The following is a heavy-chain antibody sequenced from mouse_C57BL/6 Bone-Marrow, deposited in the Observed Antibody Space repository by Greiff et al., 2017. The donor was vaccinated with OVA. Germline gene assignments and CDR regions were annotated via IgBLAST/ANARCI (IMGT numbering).Heavy chain of an antibody. CDR1: GFSLSTFGMG. Sequence: QVTLKVSGPGILQPSQTLSLTCSFSGFSLSTFGMGVGWIRQPSGKGLEWLAHTWWGDAKYYNPVLKSRLTISKATSKNPVFLKIANVDTADTATYDCDRISTVVDAGYFDVWGTGTTVTVSS. CDR3: DRISTVVDAGYFDV. J-gene: IGHJ1*03. CDR2: TWWGDAK. D-gene: IGHD1-1*01. V-gene: IGHV8-8*01.